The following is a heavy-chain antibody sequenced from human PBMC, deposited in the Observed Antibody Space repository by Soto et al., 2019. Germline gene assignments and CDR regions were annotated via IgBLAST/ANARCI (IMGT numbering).Heavy chain of an antibody. V-gene: IGHV4-34*01. Sequence: KQSQTLSLTCAVYGGSFRGYYWSWIRQPPGKGLEWIGEINHSGSTNYNPSLKSRVTISVDTSKNQFSLKLSSVTAADTAVYYCARGDIVVVPLNYYGMDVWGQGTTVTVSS. CDR1: GGSFRGYY. J-gene: IGHJ6*02. CDR3: ARGDIVVVPLNYYGMDV. CDR2: INHSGST. D-gene: IGHD2-2*01.